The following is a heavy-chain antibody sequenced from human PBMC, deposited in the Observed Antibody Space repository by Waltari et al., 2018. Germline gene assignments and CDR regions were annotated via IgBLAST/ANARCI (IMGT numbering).Heavy chain of an antibody. CDR2: IYHSGST. CDR3: VAQGPFDY. CDR1: GFSLSTSGM. V-gene: IGHV4-39*07. Sequence: ESGPALVKPTQTLTLTCTFSGFSLSTSGMCVSWIRQPPGKGLEWIGSIYHSGSTYYNPSLKSRVTISVDTSKNQFSLKLSSVTAADTAVYYCVAQGPFDYWGQGTLVTVSS. D-gene: IGHD2-15*01. J-gene: IGHJ4*02.